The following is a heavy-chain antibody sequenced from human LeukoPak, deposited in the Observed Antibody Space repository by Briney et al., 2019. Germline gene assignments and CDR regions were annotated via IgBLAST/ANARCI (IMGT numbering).Heavy chain of an antibody. V-gene: IGHV3-23*01. J-gene: IGHJ4*02. CDR1: GFTFSSYA. D-gene: IGHD1-26*01. CDR3: ARDSGSYLQPTDY. Sequence: GGSLRLSCAASGFTFSSYAMAWVRQAPGKGLEWVSSITGNGLSTYYADSVRGRFTISRDNSRSTLYLQMDSLRGDDTAVYHCARDSGSYLQPTDYWGQGTLVTVSS. CDR2: ITGNGLST.